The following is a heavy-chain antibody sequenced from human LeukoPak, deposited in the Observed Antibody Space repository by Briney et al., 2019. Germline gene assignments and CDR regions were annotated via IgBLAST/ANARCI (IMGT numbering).Heavy chain of an antibody. J-gene: IGHJ6*02. CDR3: ARDIASYGMDV. Sequence: ASVKVSCKASGYTFTSYYMHWVRQAPGQGLEWMGIINPSGGSTSYAQKFQGRVTMTKDTSTSTVYMELSSLRSEDTAVYYCARDIASYGMDVWGQGTTVTVSS. V-gene: IGHV1-46*01. CDR2: INPSGGST. CDR1: GYTFTSYY. D-gene: IGHD6-13*01.